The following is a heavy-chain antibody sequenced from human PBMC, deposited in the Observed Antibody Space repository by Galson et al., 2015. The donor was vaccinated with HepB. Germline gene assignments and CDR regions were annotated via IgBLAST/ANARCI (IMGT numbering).Heavy chain of an antibody. CDR3: AKQGGSSSWYTRVDY. Sequence: SCKASGFTFSSYAMSWVRQAPGKGLEWVSAISGSGGSTYYADSVKGRFTISRDNSKNTLYLQMNSRRAEDTAVYYCAKQGGSSSWYTRVDYWGQGTLVTVSS. D-gene: IGHD6-13*01. CDR1: GFTFSSYA. J-gene: IGHJ4*02. V-gene: IGHV3-23*01. CDR2: ISGSGGST.